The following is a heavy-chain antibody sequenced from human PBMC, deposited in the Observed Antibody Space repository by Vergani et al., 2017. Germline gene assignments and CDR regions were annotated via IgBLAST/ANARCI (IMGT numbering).Heavy chain of an antibody. J-gene: IGHJ4*01. CDR2: LTGGGGRT. CDR3: VKDAGSYENFFDS. V-gene: IGHV3-23*01. D-gene: IGHD1-26*01. CDR1: GFTLSTYA. Sequence: EVQLLESGGSLKQPGGSVRLSCAASGFTLSTYAMHWVRQAPGKVLEWVSALTGGGGRTYYADSFKSRFIISRDNSRYTLYLQMNSLRPEDTATYYCVKDAGSYENFFDSWGHGTLVTVSS.